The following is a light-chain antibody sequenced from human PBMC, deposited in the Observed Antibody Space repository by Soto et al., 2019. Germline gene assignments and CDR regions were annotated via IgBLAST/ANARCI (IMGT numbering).Light chain of an antibody. CDR2: EVS. V-gene: IGLV2-14*01. CDR1: ISDVGGYSR. J-gene: IGLJ1*01. CDR3: NSYTSSNTRV. Sequence: QSALTQPASVSGSPGQSITISCTGTISDVGGYSRVSWYQHHPGKAPKLMIYEVSDRPSGVSNRFSGSKSGNTASLTISGLQAEDEADYYCNSYTSSNTRVFGTGTKVTVL.